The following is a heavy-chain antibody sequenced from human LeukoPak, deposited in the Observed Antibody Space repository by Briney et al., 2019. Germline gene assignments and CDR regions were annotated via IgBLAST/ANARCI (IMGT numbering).Heavy chain of an antibody. V-gene: IGHV3-9*01. CDR1: GFTFDDYA. D-gene: IGHD3-22*01. CDR3: ARDSGVGSGSSYFDY. CDR2: ISWNSGSI. J-gene: IGHJ4*02. Sequence: GGSLRLSCAASGFTFDDYAMHWVRQAPGKGLEWVSGISWNSGSIGYADSVKGRFTISRDNAKNSLYLQMNSLRAEDTALYYCARDSGVGSGSSYFDYWGQGTLVTVSS.